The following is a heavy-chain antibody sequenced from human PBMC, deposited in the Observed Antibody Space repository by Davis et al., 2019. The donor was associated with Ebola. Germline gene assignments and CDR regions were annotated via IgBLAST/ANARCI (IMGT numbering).Heavy chain of an antibody. Sequence: ASVKVSCKASGYTFTDYHMHWVRQAPGQGLEWMGIINPDDSSTSYSQNFQGRVTMTRDTSTSTVYMEMTSLRSEDTAVYYCNRDAWYTVRGIADYLDYWGQGTPITVSS. CDR2: INPDDSST. CDR3: NRDAWYTVRGIADYLDY. D-gene: IGHD3-10*01. J-gene: IGHJ4*02. V-gene: IGHV1-46*01. CDR1: GYTFTDYH.